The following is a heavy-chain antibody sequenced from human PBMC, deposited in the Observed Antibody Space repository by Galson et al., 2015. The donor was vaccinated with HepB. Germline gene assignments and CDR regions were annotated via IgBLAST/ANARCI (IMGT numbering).Heavy chain of an antibody. CDR3: AKGDVWGSAALNYGMDV. Sequence: SLRLSCAASGFTFSGSAIHWVRQTSGKGLEWVAAIGGGGSTSYAESVKGRFTISRDNSKNMVFLQMYSLRAEDTAVYYCAKGDVWGSAALNYGMDVWGQGTTVTVSS. CDR2: IGGGGST. CDR1: GFTFSGSA. D-gene: IGHD3-16*01. V-gene: IGHV3-23*01. J-gene: IGHJ6*02.